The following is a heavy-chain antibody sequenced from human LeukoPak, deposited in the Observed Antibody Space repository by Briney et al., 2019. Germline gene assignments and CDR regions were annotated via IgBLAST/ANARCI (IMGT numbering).Heavy chain of an antibody. V-gene: IGHV3-23*01. CDR2: FTNHHTT. CDR3: AKEGYDILTGYRTNWFDP. Sequence: SGGSLRLSCEASGFTFSVYAMTWVRQAPGKGLEWVSTFTNHHTTYYTDSVKGRFTISRDNSKNTPYLQMDSVRPEDTAVYYYAKEGYDILTGYRTNWFDPWGQGTLVTVSS. D-gene: IGHD3-9*01. CDR1: GFTFSVYA. J-gene: IGHJ5*02.